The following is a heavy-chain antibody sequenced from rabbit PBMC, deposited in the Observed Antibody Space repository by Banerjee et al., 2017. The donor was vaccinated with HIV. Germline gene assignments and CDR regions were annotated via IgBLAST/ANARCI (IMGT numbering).Heavy chain of an antibody. J-gene: IGHJ4*01. CDR1: GFDFSSYG. CDR2: IDPVFGST. Sequence: QEQLVESGGGLVQPGGSLKLSCKASGFDFSSYGVSWVRQAPGKGLEWIGYIDPVFGSTYYASWVNGRFTISSHNAQNTLYLQLNSLTAADTATYFCVCAGSSYSEYYFNLWGQGTLVTDS. CDR3: VCAGSSYSEYYFNL. D-gene: IGHD8-1*01. V-gene: IGHV1S47*01.